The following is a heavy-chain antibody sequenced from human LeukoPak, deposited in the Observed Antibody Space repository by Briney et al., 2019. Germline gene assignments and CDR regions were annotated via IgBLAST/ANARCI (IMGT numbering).Heavy chain of an antibody. V-gene: IGHV3-7*01. J-gene: IGHJ4*02. Sequence: GESLKISCAASGFTFSSYWMSWVRQAPGKGLEWVANIKHDGSDKYYVDSVKGRFTISRDNAKNSLYLQMNSLRAEDTAMYYCARDLWFGEFPYYFDQWGQGTLVTVSS. CDR1: GFTFSSYW. CDR3: ARDLWFGEFPYYFDQ. CDR2: IKHDGSDK. D-gene: IGHD3-10*01.